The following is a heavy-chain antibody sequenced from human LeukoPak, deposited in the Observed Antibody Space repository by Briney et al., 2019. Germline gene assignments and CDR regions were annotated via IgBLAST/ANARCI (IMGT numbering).Heavy chain of an antibody. CDR3: ARYGDYRYYFDY. CDR2: IYYSGST. Sequence: SETLSLTCTVSGGSISSYYWSWIRQPPGKGLEWIGYIYYSGSTNYNPSLKSRVTISVDTSKNQFSLKLSSVTAADTAVYYCARYGDYRYYFDYWGQGTLVTVSS. CDR1: GGSISSYY. D-gene: IGHD4-17*01. V-gene: IGHV4-59*01. J-gene: IGHJ4*02.